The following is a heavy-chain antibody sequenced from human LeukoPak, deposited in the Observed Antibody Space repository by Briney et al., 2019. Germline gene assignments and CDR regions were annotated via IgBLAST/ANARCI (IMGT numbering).Heavy chain of an antibody. Sequence: GGSLRLSCVGSGFSLRSDWMSWVRQAPGKGLQWVANIKEDGSEKYYVDSVKGRFTISRDNAKNSLYLQMNTLRAEDTAVYYCARRPYYDILTGYSDYWGQGTLVTVSS. CDR2: IKEDGSEK. D-gene: IGHD3-9*01. J-gene: IGHJ4*02. V-gene: IGHV3-7*01. CDR1: GFSLRSDW. CDR3: ARRPYYDILTGYSDY.